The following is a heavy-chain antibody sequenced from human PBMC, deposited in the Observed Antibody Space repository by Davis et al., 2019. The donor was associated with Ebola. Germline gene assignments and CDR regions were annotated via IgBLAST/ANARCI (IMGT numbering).Heavy chain of an antibody. CDR3: ARDVGGRAGY. Sequence: GESLKISCEASGFNFRGYVMSWVRQAPGKGLEWVSRIDTDGSTTNYADSVRGRFTISRDNAKNTLFLQMNSLRADDTAVYYCARDVGGRAGYWGQGTLVTVSS. CDR2: IDTDGSTT. V-gene: IGHV3-74*01. J-gene: IGHJ4*02. CDR1: GFNFRGYV.